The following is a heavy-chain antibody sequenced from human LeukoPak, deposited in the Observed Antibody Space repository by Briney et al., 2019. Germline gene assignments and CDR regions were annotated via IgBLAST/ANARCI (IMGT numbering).Heavy chain of an antibody. D-gene: IGHD3-22*01. CDR1: GRSISTYD. Sequence: SQSLSLTFTVSGRSISTYDWSSIRQPPGKGLEWIGHIYYSGSTNYNPSLKSRVTIAVDTSKNHFSLKLSSVTAADTAVYYCTRNYDSSGYTTFGYWGRGTLVTVSS. CDR2: IYYSGST. J-gene: IGHJ4*02. V-gene: IGHV4-59*01. CDR3: TRNYDSSGYTTFGY.